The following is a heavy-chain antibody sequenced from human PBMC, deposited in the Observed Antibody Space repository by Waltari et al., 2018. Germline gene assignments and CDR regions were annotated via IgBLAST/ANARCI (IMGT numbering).Heavy chain of an antibody. J-gene: IGHJ4*02. CDR2: MRGSDGRT. CDR3: AKVGEMATIRHFDY. Sequence: EVHLLESGGGLVAPGGSLRLSCAASGFTFSSYAMSWVRQAPGKGLEWVAGMRGSDGRTYYGQSVKGRFTISRDNSRNTLYLQMNSLRAEDTAVHYCAKVGEMATIRHFDYWGQGTLVTVSS. CDR1: GFTFSSYA. D-gene: IGHD5-12*01. V-gene: IGHV3-23*01.